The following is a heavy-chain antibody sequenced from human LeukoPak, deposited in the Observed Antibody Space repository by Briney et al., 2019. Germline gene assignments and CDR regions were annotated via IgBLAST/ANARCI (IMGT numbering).Heavy chain of an antibody. J-gene: IGHJ4*02. CDR1: GDSLSSHF. V-gene: IGHV4-59*11. Sequence: SETLSLTCTVSGDSLSSHFWSWIRQPPGKGLEWIGYIYGSGSTNYDPSLKSRVTISVDTSKNQFSLKLSSVTAADTAVYYCARNLLAARPFDYWGQGTLVTVSS. D-gene: IGHD6-6*01. CDR3: ARNLLAARPFDY. CDR2: IYGSGST.